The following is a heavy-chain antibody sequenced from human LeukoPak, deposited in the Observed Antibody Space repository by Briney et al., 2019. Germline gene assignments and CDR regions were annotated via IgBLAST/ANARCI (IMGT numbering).Heavy chain of an antibody. CDR2: INPNSGGT. D-gene: IGHD3-10*01. J-gene: IGHJ4*02. Sequence: GASVKVSCKASGYTFTGYYMHWVRQAPGQGLEWMGWINPNSGGTNYAQKFQGRVTMTRATSISTAYMELSRLRSDDTAVYYCAREVNTMVRGVIGGYFDYWGQGTLVTVSS. CDR1: GYTFTGYY. V-gene: IGHV1-2*02. CDR3: AREVNTMVRGVIGGYFDY.